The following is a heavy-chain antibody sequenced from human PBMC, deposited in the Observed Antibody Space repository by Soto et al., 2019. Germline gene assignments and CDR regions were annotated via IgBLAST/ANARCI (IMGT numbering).Heavy chain of an antibody. CDR3: VRDSHGDY. CDR1: GFTFSNYL. V-gene: IGHV3-74*01. CDR2: IDHDGPT. J-gene: IGHJ4*02. Sequence: EVQLVESGGGLVQPGGSLRLSCAGSGFTFSNYLMHWVRQAPGKGLEWVSRIDHDGPTDYADSVRGRFTISRDNAENTLYLQMNSLSPEDTAVYYCVRDSHGDYWGQGTLVTVSS.